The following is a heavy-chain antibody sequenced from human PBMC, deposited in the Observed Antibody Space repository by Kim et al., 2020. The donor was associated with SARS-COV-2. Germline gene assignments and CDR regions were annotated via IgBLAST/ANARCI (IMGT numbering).Heavy chain of an antibody. CDR3: AKEVYGDPQYYYGMDV. V-gene: IGHV3-23*01. CDR2: ISGSGATT. CDR1: GFTFKNHV. D-gene: IGHD3-10*01. Sequence: GGSLRLSCAASGFTFKNHVMSWVRQAPGKGLEWVAGISGSGATTYYGDSVKGRFIVSRDNVRDTLYLQMNGLRVEDTAVYLCAKEVYGDPQYYYGMDVWGQGTTVTVSS. J-gene: IGHJ6*02.